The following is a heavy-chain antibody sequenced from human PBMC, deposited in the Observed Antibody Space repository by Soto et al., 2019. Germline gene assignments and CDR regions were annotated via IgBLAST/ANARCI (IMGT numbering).Heavy chain of an antibody. CDR2: TDEYGSTI. CDR1: GFTFSSYW. Sequence: GGSLRLSWAASGFTFSSYWMHWGRQVPGKGLVWVARTDEYGSTINYADSGKGRFPISRDNARNKLYLEMNSLRGEVTAGYYCTRDIGGRGAFWGQGSLVTVSS. V-gene: IGHV3-74*01. D-gene: IGHD3-16*01. CDR3: TRDIGGRGAF. J-gene: IGHJ4*02.